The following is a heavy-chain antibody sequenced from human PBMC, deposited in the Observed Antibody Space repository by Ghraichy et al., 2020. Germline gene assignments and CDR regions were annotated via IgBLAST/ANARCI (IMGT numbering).Heavy chain of an antibody. CDR2: INQDGSEK. J-gene: IGHJ4*02. V-gene: IGHV3-7*04. Sequence: GGSLRLSCAASGFTFSLYWMSWVRQAPGKGLEWVANINQDGSEKYYVDSVKGRFTISRDNAKNSLYLQMSSLRDEDTAVYYCARAQGVLVPPTRHYWGQGTLVTVSS. CDR3: ARAQGVLVPPTRHY. CDR1: GFTFSLYW. D-gene: IGHD2-8*02.